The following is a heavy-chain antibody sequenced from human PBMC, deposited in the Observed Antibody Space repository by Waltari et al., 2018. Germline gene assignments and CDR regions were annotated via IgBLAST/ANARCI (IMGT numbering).Heavy chain of an antibody. CDR2: FIPIFGTA. D-gene: IGHD4-4*01. CDR3: AREVTLTANWFDP. Sequence: QVQLVQSGAEVKKPGSSVKVSCKASGGTFSSYAISWVRQAPGQGLEWVGGFIPIFGTANYAQTFQGRVTISTDESTSTAYMELSSLRSEDTAVYYCAREVTLTANWFDPWGQGTLVTVSS. J-gene: IGHJ5*02. CDR1: GGTFSSYA. V-gene: IGHV1-69*05.